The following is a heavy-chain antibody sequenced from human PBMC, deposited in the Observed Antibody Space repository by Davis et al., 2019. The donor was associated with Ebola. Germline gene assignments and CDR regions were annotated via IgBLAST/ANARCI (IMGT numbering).Heavy chain of an antibody. CDR1: GYTFTDYP. CDR3: ARVGWASGYLFDH. Sequence: AASVKVSCKTSGYTFTDYPIHWVRQAPGQGPEWMGWISPGNDNTKYSQKFQDRVTITTDTSASTAYMELSSLTSEDTAVYYCARVGWASGYLFDHWGQGTLVTVSS. CDR2: ISPGNDNT. J-gene: IGHJ4*02. D-gene: IGHD6-25*01. V-gene: IGHV1-3*01.